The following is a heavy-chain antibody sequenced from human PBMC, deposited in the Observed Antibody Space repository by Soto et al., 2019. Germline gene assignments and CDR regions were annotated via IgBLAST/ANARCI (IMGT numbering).Heavy chain of an antibody. D-gene: IGHD3-10*01. CDR3: SGDFYYNVAV. CDR1: GFPFNGSA. J-gene: IGHJ6*02. Sequence: EVQLVESGGGLVHPGGSLKLSCAASGFPFNGSAMHWVRQASGKGLEWVGRIRSKPNNYATAYAASLEGRFPISRDDSKNPAYPPMNSLKTRDTAVYSCSGDFYYNVAVWGQGTTVTVSS. V-gene: IGHV3-73*02. CDR2: IRSKPNNYAT.